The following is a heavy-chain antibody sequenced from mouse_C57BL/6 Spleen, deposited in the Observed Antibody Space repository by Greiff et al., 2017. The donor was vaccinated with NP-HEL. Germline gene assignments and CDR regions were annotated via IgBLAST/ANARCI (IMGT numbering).Heavy chain of an antibody. V-gene: IGHV1-26*01. J-gene: IGHJ3*01. D-gene: IGHD2-4*01. CDR1: GYTFTDYY. CDR3: ARELYDYDSWAWFAY. CDR2: INPNNCGT. Sequence: VQLQQSVPELVKPGASVKISCKSSGYTFTDYYMNWVKQSHGKSLEWIGDINPNNCGTSYNQKFTGKATLTVDKSSSTAYMELRSLTSEDSAVYYCARELYDYDSWAWFAYWGQGTLVTVSA.